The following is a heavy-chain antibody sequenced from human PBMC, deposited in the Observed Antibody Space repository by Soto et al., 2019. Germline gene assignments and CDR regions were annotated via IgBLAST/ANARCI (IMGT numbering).Heavy chain of an antibody. V-gene: IGHV4-59*08. J-gene: IGHJ4*02. CDR3: ARRPLAAAGIDY. D-gene: IGHD6-13*01. CDR2: IYYSGST. CDR1: GGSFSGYY. Sequence: PSETLSLTCAVYGGSFSGYYWSLLRQPPGKGLEWIGYIYYSGSTNYNPSLKSRVTISVDTSKNQFSLKLSSVTAADTAVYYCARRPLAAAGIDYWGQGTLVTVSS.